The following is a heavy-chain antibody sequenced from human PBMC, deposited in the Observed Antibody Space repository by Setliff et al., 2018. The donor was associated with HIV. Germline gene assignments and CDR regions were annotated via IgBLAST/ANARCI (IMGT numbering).Heavy chain of an antibody. D-gene: IGHD1-26*01. CDR2: INWNGGHT. CDR3: AKEAVSGTYFGSGFDY. V-gene: IGHV3-20*04. Sequence: GGSLRLSCAASGFTFSSYAMCWVRQAPGKGLEWVSGINWNGGHTGYADSVKGRFTISRDNAKNFLYLQMNSLTTEDTALYYCAKEAVSGTYFGSGFDYWGQGTLVTVSS. CDR1: GFTFSSYA. J-gene: IGHJ4*02.